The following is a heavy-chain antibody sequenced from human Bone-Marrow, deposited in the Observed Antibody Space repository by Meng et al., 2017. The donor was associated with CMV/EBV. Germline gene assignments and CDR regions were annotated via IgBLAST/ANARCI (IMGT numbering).Heavy chain of an antibody. J-gene: IGHJ4*02. CDR2: ISYDGSNK. D-gene: IGHD2-2*01. Sequence: GGSLRLSCAAFGFTFSSYAMHWVRQAPGKGLEWVAVISYDGSNKYYADSVKGRFTSSRDNSKNTLYLQMNSLRAEDTAVYYCARNFNLIVVVPASYGGVDYWGQGTLVTVSS. V-gene: IGHV3-30-3*01. CDR1: GFTFSSYA. CDR3: ARNFNLIVVVPASYGGVDY.